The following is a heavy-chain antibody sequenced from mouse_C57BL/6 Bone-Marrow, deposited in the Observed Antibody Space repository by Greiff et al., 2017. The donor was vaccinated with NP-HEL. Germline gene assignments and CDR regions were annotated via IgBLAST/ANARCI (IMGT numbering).Heavy chain of an antibody. D-gene: IGHD4-1*01. J-gene: IGHJ1*03. CDR2: INYDGSST. CDR1: GFTFSDYY. CDR3: ARDGELDWYFDV. V-gene: IGHV5-16*01. Sequence: EVKLVESEGGLVQPGSSMKLSCTASGFTFSDYYMAWVRQVPEKGLEWVAHINYDGSSTYYLDSLKSRFIISRDNAKNILYLQMSSLKSEDTATYYCARDGELDWYFDVWGTGTTVTVSS.